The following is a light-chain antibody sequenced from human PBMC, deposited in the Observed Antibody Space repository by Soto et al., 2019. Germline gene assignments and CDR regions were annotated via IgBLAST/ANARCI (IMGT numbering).Light chain of an antibody. Sequence: DIVLTQSPATLSLSPGETATLSCRASQSIRNYLAWYQHKPGQAPRLISFDASNRATGIPARFSGSGSGTDFTLTISRLEPEDFAVFFCQQYGTSEIILGQGTRLEIK. CDR2: DAS. V-gene: IGKV3-11*01. J-gene: IGKJ5*01. CDR3: QQYGTSEII. CDR1: QSIRNY.